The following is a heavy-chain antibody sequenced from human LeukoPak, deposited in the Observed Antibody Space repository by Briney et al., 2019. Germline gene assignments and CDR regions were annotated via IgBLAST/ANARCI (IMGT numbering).Heavy chain of an antibody. J-gene: IGHJ4*02. V-gene: IGHV3-9*01. CDR3: ATSQGVTTDFDY. CDR1: GFTFDDYA. Sequence: GGSLRLSCAASGFTFDDYAMHWVRQAPGKGLEGVSGISWNSGSIGYADSVKGRFTISRDNAKNSLYLQMNSLRAEDTALYYCATSQGVTTDFDYWGQGTLVTVSS. CDR2: ISWNSGSI. D-gene: IGHD4-17*01.